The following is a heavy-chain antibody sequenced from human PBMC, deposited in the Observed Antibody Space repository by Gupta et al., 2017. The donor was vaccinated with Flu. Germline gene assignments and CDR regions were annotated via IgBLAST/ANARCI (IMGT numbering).Heavy chain of an antibody. CDR1: GGSISSYY. V-gene: IGHV4-4*07. J-gene: IGHJ6*02. Sequence: QVQLQESGPGLVKPSETLSLTCTVSGGSISSYYWSWIRQPAGKGLEWIGRIYTSGSTNYNPSLKSRVTMSVDTSKNQFSLKLSSVTAADTAVYYCARDSVVGTGTTWAYYYGMDVWGQGTTVTVSS. CDR3: ARDSVVGTGTTWAYYYGMDV. CDR2: IYTSGST. D-gene: IGHD1-1*01.